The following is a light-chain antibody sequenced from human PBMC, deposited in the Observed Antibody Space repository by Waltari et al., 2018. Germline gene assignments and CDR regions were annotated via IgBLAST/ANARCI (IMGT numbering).Light chain of an antibody. V-gene: IGKV3-20*01. J-gene: IGKJ1*01. CDR2: DAS. CDR1: QCVGKY. CDR3: QKYVNLPAT. Sequence: TVLTQSPGTLSLSPGERATLSCRASQCVGKYLVWYQQKPGQAPRLLIYDASIRATGIPDRFSGSGSGTDFSLTISRLEPEDSAVYYCQKYVNLPATFGQGTKVEI.